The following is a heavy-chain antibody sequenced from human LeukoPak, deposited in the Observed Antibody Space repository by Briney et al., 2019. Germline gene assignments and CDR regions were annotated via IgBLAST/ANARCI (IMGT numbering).Heavy chain of an antibody. CDR3: ARVSLRATRDAFDI. V-gene: IGHV1-69*13. CDR2: IIPIFGTA. D-gene: IGHD5-12*01. CDR1: GYTFTGYY. Sequence: ASVKVSCTASGYTFTGYYMHWVRQAPGQGLEWMGGIIPIFGTANYAQKFQGRVTITADESTSTAYMELSSLRSEDTAVYYCARVSLRATRDAFDIWGQGTMVTVSS. J-gene: IGHJ3*02.